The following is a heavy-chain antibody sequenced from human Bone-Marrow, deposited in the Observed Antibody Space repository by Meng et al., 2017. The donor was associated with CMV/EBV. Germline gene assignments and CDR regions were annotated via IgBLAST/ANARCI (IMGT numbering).Heavy chain of an antibody. CDR3: AREDSGGYYVLDY. D-gene: IGHD1-26*01. CDR1: GFTFSSYA. V-gene: IGHV3-30*04. CDR2: ISYDGSNK. Sequence: GGSLRLSCAASGFTFSSYAMHWVRQAPGKGLEWVAVISYDGSNKYYADSVKGRFTISRDNSKNTLYLQMNSLRAEDTAVYYCAREDSGGYYVLDYWGQGTLVTVSS. J-gene: IGHJ4*02.